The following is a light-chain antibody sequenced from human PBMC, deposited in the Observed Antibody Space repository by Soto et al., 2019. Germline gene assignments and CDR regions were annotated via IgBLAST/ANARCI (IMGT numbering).Light chain of an antibody. CDR3: SSYTTSNTRQIV. J-gene: IGLJ1*01. CDR2: DVS. CDR1: SSDGGGYNY. Sequence: QSALTQPASVSGSPGQSITISCTGTSSDGGGYNYVSWYQHHPGEAPKLMIYDVSNRPSGVSNRFSGSKSGNTASLTISGLQPEDEADYYCSSYTTSNTRQIVFGTGTKLTVL. V-gene: IGLV2-14*03.